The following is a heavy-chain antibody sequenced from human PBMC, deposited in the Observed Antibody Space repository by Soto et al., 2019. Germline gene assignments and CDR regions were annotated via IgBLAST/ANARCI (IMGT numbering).Heavy chain of an antibody. CDR2: FDPEDGET. Sequence: GASVKVSCKVSGYTLTELSMHWVRQAPGKGLEWMGGFDPEDGETIYAQKFQGRVTMTEDTSTDTAYMELSSLRSEDTAVYYCATGNVVVVAATQYFQHWGQGTLVTVSS. V-gene: IGHV1-24*01. D-gene: IGHD2-15*01. CDR3: ATGNVVVVAATQYFQH. J-gene: IGHJ1*01. CDR1: GYTLTELS.